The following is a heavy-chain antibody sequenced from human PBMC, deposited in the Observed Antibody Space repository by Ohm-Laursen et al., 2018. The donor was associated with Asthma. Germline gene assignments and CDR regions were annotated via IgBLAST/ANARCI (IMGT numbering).Heavy chain of an antibody. J-gene: IGHJ6*02. V-gene: IGHV3-30-3*01. Sequence: SLRLSCAASGFTFRSYAMHWVRQAPGKGLEWVAVISYDGSNKYYADSVKGRFTISRDNAKNSLYLQMNSLRAQDTAVYYCAVRTTSAGFDVWGQGTTVTVSS. CDR2: ISYDGSNK. D-gene: IGHD1-1*01. CDR1: GFTFRSYA. CDR3: AVRTTSAGFDV.